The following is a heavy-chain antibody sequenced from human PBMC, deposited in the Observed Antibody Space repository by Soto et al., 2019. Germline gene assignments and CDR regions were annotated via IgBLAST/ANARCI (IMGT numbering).Heavy chain of an antibody. V-gene: IGHV3-23*01. CDR1: GFTFSSYA. Sequence: PGGSLRLSCAASGFTFSSYAMSWVRQAPGKGLEWVSGIRGSGGSTHYADSVKGRFTISRDNSRNTLYLQMNSLRAEDTALYYCAKGLTSGSGYYDDPTYYYYGMDVWGQGITVTVSS. D-gene: IGHD3-22*01. CDR3: AKGLTSGSGYYDDPTYYYYGMDV. CDR2: IRGSGGST. J-gene: IGHJ6*02.